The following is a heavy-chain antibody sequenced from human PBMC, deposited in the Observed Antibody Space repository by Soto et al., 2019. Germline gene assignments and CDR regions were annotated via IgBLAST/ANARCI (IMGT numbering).Heavy chain of an antibody. Sequence: ASLRLSCAASGFTVSSNYMSSVRQAPGKGLEWVSVIYSGGSTYYADSVKGRFTISRDNSKNTLYLQMNSLRAEDTAVYFCARGDYYDTSGPFSDAFDIWGQGTMVTVSS. V-gene: IGHV3-66*01. CDR2: IYSGGST. CDR1: GFTVSSNY. J-gene: IGHJ3*02. CDR3: ARGDYYDTSGPFSDAFDI. D-gene: IGHD3-22*01.